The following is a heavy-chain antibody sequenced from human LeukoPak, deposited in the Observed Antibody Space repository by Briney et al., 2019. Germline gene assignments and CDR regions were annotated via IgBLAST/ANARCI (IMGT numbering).Heavy chain of an antibody. Sequence: ASVKVSCKASGYTFTSYDINWVRQATGQGLEWMGWMNPNSGNTGYAQKFQGRVTITADKSTSTAYMELSSLRSEDTAVYYCARDRYCGGDCYKLEDDYWGQGTLVTVSS. D-gene: IGHD2-21*02. CDR2: MNPNSGNT. CDR3: ARDRYCGGDCYKLEDDY. J-gene: IGHJ4*02. V-gene: IGHV1-8*01. CDR1: GYTFTSYD.